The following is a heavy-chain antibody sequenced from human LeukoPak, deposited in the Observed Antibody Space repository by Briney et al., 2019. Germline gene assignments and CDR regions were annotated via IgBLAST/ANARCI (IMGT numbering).Heavy chain of an antibody. Sequence: GGSLRLSCEGSGLTLSSHWMHWVRQAPGKGLVWVSRINDDGTSTNYADAVKGRFTISRDNAKNSLYLQMNSLRAEDTAVYYCARGTMFPYYFDYWGQGTLVTVSS. J-gene: IGHJ4*02. CDR2: INDDGTST. D-gene: IGHD3-10*02. CDR3: ARGTMFPYYFDY. CDR1: GLTLSSHW. V-gene: IGHV3-74*01.